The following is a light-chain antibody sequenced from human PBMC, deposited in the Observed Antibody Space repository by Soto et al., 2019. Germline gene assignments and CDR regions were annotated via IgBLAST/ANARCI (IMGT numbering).Light chain of an antibody. CDR3: SSYTGSSTLEV. J-gene: IGLJ1*01. CDR1: SSDFGAYNY. CDR2: EVT. Sequence: QSALTQPASVSWSPGQWITISCTGTSSDFGAYNYVSWYQQHTGKAPKLIIYEVTNRPSWVSDRFSGSKSGNTASLSISGLQPEDEATYYCSSYTGSSTLEVFGTGTKVTVL. V-gene: IGLV2-14*01.